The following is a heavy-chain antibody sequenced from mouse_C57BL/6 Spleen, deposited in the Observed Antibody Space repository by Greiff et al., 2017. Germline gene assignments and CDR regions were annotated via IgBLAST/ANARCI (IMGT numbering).Heavy chain of an antibody. J-gene: IGHJ2*01. CDR1: GYAFSSSW. CDR3: AREGDYDGYHSDY. Sequence: VQLQESGPELVKPGASVKISCKASGYAFSSSWMNWVKQRPGKGLEWIGRIYPGDGDTNYNGKFKGKATLTADKSSSTAYMQLSSLTSEDSAVYFCAREGDYDGYHSDYWGQGTTLTVSS. CDR2: IYPGDGDT. D-gene: IGHD2-3*01. V-gene: IGHV1-82*01.